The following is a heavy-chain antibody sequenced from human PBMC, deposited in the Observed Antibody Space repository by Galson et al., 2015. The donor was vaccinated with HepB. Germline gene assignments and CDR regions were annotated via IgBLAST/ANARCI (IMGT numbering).Heavy chain of an antibody. J-gene: IGHJ3*02. V-gene: IGHV1-18*04. CDR1: GYTFTSYG. D-gene: IGHD3-22*01. CDR2: ISAYNGNT. Sequence: SVKVSCKASGYTFTSYGISWVRQAPGQGLEWMGWISAYNGNTNYAQKLQGRVTMTTDTSTSTAYMELRSLRSDDTAVYYCARFKRDYYDSSGYYPGAFDIWGQGTMVTVSS. CDR3: ARFKRDYYDSSGYYPGAFDI.